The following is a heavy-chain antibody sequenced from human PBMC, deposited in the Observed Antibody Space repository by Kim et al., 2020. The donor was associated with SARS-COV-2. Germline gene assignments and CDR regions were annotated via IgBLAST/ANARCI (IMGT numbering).Heavy chain of an antibody. CDR3: TTGFYDILTAWTY. D-gene: IGHD3-9*01. CDR1: GFTFSNAW. CDR2: IKSKTDGGTT. J-gene: IGHJ4*02. V-gene: IGHV3-15*01. Sequence: GGSLRLSCAASGFTFSNAWMSWVRQAPGKGLEWVGRIKSKTDGGTTDYAAPVKGRFTIARDDSKNTLYLQMNSLKTEDTAVYYCTTGFYDILTAWTYWGQGALLTVSS.